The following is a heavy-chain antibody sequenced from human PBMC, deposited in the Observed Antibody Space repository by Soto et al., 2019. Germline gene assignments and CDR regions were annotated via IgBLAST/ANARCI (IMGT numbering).Heavy chain of an antibody. J-gene: IGHJ4*02. CDR3: ARDPVRGDDYNFDY. Sequence: GGSLRLSCAASGFIFSSYWGTWLRQAPGKGLEWVANIKPDGSASNYVDSVRGRFTISRDNAKNSLYLQMNGLRVEDTAVYYCARDPVRGDDYNFDYWGRGTLVTVSS. D-gene: IGHD3-10*01. CDR2: IKPDGSAS. V-gene: IGHV3-7*01. CDR1: GFIFSSYW.